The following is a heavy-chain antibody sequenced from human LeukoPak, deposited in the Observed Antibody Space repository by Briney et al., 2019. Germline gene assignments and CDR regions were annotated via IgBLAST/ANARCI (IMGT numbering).Heavy chain of an antibody. D-gene: IGHD5-18*01. CDR3: AKEARGGYSYGYLGY. CDR1: GFTFSSYS. V-gene: IGHV3-21*04. J-gene: IGHJ4*02. Sequence: GGSLRLSCAASGFTFSSYSMNWVRQAPGKGLEWVSSISSSSSYIYYADSVKGRFTISRDNAKNSLYLQMNSLRAENTAVYYCAKEARGGYSYGYLGYWGQGTLVTVSS. CDR2: ISSSSSYI.